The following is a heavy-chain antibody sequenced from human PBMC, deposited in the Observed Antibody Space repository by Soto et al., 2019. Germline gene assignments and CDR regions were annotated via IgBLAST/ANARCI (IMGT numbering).Heavy chain of an antibody. CDR3: ARGRLNYGSGSYGLGY. D-gene: IGHD3-10*01. J-gene: IGHJ4*02. CDR1: GGSFSGYY. Sequence: QVQLQQWGAGLLKPSETLSLTCAVYGGSFSGYYWRWIRQPPGKGLEWIGEINHSGSTNYNPSLKSRVTISVDTSKNQFSLKLSSVTAADTAVYYCARGRLNYGSGSYGLGYWGQGTLVTVSS. CDR2: INHSGST. V-gene: IGHV4-34*01.